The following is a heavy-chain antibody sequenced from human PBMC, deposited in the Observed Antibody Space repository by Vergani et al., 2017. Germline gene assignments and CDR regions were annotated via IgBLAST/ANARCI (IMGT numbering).Heavy chain of an antibody. CDR2: VFYGGRT. CDR1: GDSISTSSYA. V-gene: IGHV4-39*01. D-gene: IGHD2-21*01. Sequence: QMQLQESGPGLVKPSETLSLSCTVSGDSISTSSYAWGWIRQPPGKTLEWIGTVFYGGRTSYNPSLKSRVTLSLDTSKKQISLHLPSVTAADTAVYYCARHVSVVRPSSMTAFDYWGQGTLVTVSS. J-gene: IGHJ4*02. CDR3: ARHVSVVRPSSMTAFDY.